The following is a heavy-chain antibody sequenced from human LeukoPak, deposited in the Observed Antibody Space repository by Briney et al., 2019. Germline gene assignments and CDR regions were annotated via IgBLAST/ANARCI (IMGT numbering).Heavy chain of an antibody. V-gene: IGHV3-23*01. D-gene: IGHD5-18*01. CDR1: GFTFSSYG. Sequence: GGSLRLSCAASGFTFSSYGMSWVRQAPEKGLEWVSAISGSGGSTYYADSVKGRFTISRDNSKNTLYLQMNSLRAEDTAVYYCASAGYSYGAFFDWGQGTLVTVSS. J-gene: IGHJ4*02. CDR2: ISGSGGST. CDR3: ASAGYSYGAFFD.